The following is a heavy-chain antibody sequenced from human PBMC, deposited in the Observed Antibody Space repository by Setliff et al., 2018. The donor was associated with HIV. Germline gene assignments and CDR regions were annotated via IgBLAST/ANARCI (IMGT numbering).Heavy chain of an antibody. CDR2: IKQDGSEK. D-gene: IGHD3-16*01. CDR3: ARENLGASYYFDY. V-gene: IGHV3-7*01. J-gene: IGHJ4*02. CDR1: GFTFSSYW. Sequence: GESLKISCAASGFTFSSYWMSWVRRAPGKGLEWGANIKQDGSEKCYVDSVKGRFTISRDNAKNSLYLQMNSLRAEDTAVYFCARENLGASYYFDYWGQGTLVAVSS.